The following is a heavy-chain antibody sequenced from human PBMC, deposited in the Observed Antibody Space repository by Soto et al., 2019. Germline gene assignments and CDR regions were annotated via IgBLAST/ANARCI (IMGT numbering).Heavy chain of an antibody. V-gene: IGHV3-74*01. CDR3: ARAKAYYDMDV. CDR2: TNSDGSST. Sequence: EVQLVESGGGLVQPGGSLRLSCAASGFTFSTYWMHWVRQAPGKGLVWVSRTNSDGSSTTYADSVKGRFTGSRDNAKNTLYLQMNSLRAEDTAVYYCARAKAYYDMDVWGQGTTITVSS. J-gene: IGHJ6*02. CDR1: GFTFSTYW.